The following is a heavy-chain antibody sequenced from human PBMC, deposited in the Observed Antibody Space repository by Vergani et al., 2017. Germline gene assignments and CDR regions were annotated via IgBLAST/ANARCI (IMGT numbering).Heavy chain of an antibody. CDR3: ARESGTSYYYYGMDV. CDR2: IYSGGST. J-gene: IGHJ6*02. CDR1: GFTVSSNY. V-gene: IGHV3-66*01. Sequence: EVQLLESGGGLVQPGGSLRLSCAASGFTVSSNYMSWVRQAPGKGLEWVSVIYSGGSTYYADSVKGRFTISRDNSKNTLYLQMNSLRAEDTAVYYCARESGTSYYYYGMDVWGQGTTVTVSS. D-gene: IGHD1-1*01.